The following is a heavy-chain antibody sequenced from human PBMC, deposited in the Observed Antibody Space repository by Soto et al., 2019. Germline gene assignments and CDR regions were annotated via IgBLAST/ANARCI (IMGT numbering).Heavy chain of an antibody. D-gene: IGHD5-12*01. Sequence: EVQLVESGGGLVQPGGSLRLSCAASGFTFSSYDMHWVRQATGKGLEWVSAIGTAGDTYYPGSVKGRFTISRENAKNSLYLQMNSLRAEDTAVYYCARGKVATIPEGSYYYYGMDVWGQGTTVTVSS. V-gene: IGHV3-13*01. CDR2: IGTAGDT. CDR1: GFTFSSYD. CDR3: ARGKVATIPEGSYYYYGMDV. J-gene: IGHJ6*02.